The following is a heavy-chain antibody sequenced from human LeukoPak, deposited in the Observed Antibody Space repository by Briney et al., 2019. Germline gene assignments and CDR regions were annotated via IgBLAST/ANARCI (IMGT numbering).Heavy chain of an antibody. Sequence: GGSLRLSCAASGFSFSVNSMNWVRQAPGKGLEWVSAITGSSTSIKYADSVRGRFTIYRDNAKSSVYLEMNSLRVEDTAVYYCAKVGTGNQYGSGDFDLWGQGSLVTVSS. V-gene: IGHV3-21*03. J-gene: IGHJ4*02. D-gene: IGHD3-10*01. CDR3: AKVGTGNQYGSGDFDL. CDR2: ITGSSTSI. CDR1: GFSFSVNS.